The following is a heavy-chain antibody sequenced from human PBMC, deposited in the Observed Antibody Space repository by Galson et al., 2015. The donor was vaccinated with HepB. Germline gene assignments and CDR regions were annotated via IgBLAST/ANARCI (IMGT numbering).Heavy chain of an antibody. CDR3: ARKPPTVTYYYYMDV. D-gene: IGHD5-12*01. CDR1: GYTFTSYD. J-gene: IGHJ6*03. Sequence: SVKVSCKASGYTFTSYDINWVRRATGQGLEWMGWMNPNSGNTGYAQKFQGRVTMTRNTSISTAYMELSSLRSEDTAVYYCARKPPTVTYYYYMDVWGKGTTVTVSS. V-gene: IGHV1-8*01. CDR2: MNPNSGNT.